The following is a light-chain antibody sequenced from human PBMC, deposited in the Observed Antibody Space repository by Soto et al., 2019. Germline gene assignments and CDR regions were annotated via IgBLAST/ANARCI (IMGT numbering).Light chain of an antibody. Sequence: QAVLTQPPSASGTPGQRVTISCSGSSSNIGSNYVYWYHQLPGTAPKVLMYRNDQRPSGVPDRFSGSKSGTSASLAISGLRSEDEADYYCAAWDDSLSGVVFGGGTKVTVL. CDR2: RND. V-gene: IGLV1-47*01. J-gene: IGLJ2*01. CDR1: SSNIGSNY. CDR3: AAWDDSLSGVV.